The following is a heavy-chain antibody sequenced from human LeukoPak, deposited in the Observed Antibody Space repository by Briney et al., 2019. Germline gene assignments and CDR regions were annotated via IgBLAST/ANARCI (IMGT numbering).Heavy chain of an antibody. J-gene: IGHJ4*02. CDR1: GFSLTTTEVG. CDR3: AHSLSMVAVPSDESYFDS. CDR2: IHGDDDK. V-gene: IGHV2-5*02. D-gene: IGHD3-16*02. Sequence: SGPPLVKPTQTLTLTCSFSGFSLTTTEVGVGWIRQPPGKALEWLALIHGDDDKRYSPSLRNRITITKDTSKSQVVLTITNMDPVDTATYFCAHSLSMVAVPSDESYFDSWGQGTPVTVSS.